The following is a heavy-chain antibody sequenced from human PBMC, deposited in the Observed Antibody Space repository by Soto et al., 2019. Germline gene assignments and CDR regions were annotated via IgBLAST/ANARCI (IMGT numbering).Heavy chain of an antibody. CDR2: ITSTGDT. CDR3: AKEMAASATLWLDP. CDR1: GFTLNYYA. Sequence: GGSLRLSCAASGFTLNYYAINWVRQAPGKGLEWVSAITSTGDTYYVDSVKGRFTISRDNSKNTLYLQMNSLRAEDTAVYYCAKEMAASATLWLDPWGQGTLVTVSS. D-gene: IGHD2-15*01. J-gene: IGHJ5*02. V-gene: IGHV3-23*01.